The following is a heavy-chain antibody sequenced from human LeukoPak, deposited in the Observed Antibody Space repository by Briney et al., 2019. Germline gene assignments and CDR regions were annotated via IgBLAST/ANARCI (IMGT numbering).Heavy chain of an antibody. V-gene: IGHV3-21*01. CDR3: ARAPSAEDTFDI. CDR2: ISSSSSYI. Sequence: PGGCLRLSCAASGFTFRSYSMNWVRQAPGKGVEWGSSISSSSSYIYYADSVKGRFTISRDNAKNSLYLQMNSLRAEDTAMYYCARAPSAEDTFDIWGQGTMVTVSS. D-gene: IGHD1-26*01. CDR1: GFTFRSYS. J-gene: IGHJ3*02.